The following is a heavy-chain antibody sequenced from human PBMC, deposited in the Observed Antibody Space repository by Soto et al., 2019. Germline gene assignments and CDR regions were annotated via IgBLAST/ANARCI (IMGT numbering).Heavy chain of an antibody. CDR2: IYYSGST. V-gene: IGHV4-39*01. CDR1: GGSISSNNYY. D-gene: IGHD6-13*01. Sequence: SETLSLTCTVSGGSISSNNYYWGWIRQPPGKGLEWIGSIYYSGSTYYNPSLKSRATISVDTSKNQFSLKLSSVTAADTAVYYCASSQRSIAAAGPDFDYWGQGTLVTVSS. J-gene: IGHJ4*02. CDR3: ASSQRSIAAAGPDFDY.